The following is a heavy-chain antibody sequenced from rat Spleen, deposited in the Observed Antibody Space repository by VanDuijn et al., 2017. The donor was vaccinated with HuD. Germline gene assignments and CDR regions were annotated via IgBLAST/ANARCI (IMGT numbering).Heavy chain of an antibody. CDR1: GFDFNTYA. D-gene: IGHD1-10*01. CDR3: TQQLGDWFAY. V-gene: IGHV10-4*01. CDR2: ISIKTHNYAT. Sequence: EVQVVESGGGLVQPKGSLKLSCAASGFDFNTYAMSWVRQAPGKGLDWVASISIKTHNYATLYADSVKERFTISRDDSQSMVYLQMNNLKTEDTALYYCTQQLGDWFAYWGQGTLVTVSS. J-gene: IGHJ3*01.